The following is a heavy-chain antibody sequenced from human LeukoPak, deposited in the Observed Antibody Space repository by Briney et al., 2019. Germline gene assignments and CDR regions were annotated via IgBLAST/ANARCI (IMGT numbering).Heavy chain of an antibody. CDR3: AKDFRAYYDFWSGLDAFDI. CDR2: IYGSGGST. J-gene: IGHJ3*02. Sequence: PGGSLRLSCAASGFTFSSYDMNWVRQAPGKGLEWVSVIYGSGGSTYYADSVKGRFTISRDNSKNTLYLQMNSLRAEDTAVYYCAKDFRAYYDFWSGLDAFDIWGQGTMVTVSS. V-gene: IGHV3-23*01. D-gene: IGHD3-3*01. CDR1: GFTFSSYD.